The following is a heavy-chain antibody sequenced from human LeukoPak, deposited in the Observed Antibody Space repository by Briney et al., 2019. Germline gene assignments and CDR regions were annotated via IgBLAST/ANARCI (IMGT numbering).Heavy chain of an antibody. CDR1: GGTFSSYG. CDR3: AISGHTSGEKWFDP. Sequence: SVKVSFKSAGGTFSSYGINWVRQAPGQGLEWMGGIIPIFGSANYAQKFQGRVTITADESTSTAYMELSSLRSDDTAVYYCAISGHTSGEKWFDPWGQGTLVTVSS. D-gene: IGHD3-10*01. CDR2: IIPIFGSA. J-gene: IGHJ5*02. V-gene: IGHV1-69*13.